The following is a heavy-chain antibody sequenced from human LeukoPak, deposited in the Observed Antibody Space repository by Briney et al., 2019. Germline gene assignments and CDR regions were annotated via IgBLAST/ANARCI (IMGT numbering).Heavy chain of an antibody. V-gene: IGHV7-4-1*02. CDR1: GYTFTSYA. Sequence: ASVKVSCEASGYTFTSYAMNWVRQAPGQGLEWMGWINTNTGNPTYAQGFTGRFVFSLDTSVSTAYLQISSLKAEDTAVYYCARVDKVDIVATMGYWGQGTLVTVSS. D-gene: IGHD5-12*01. CDR3: ARVDKVDIVATMGY. J-gene: IGHJ4*02. CDR2: INTNTGNP.